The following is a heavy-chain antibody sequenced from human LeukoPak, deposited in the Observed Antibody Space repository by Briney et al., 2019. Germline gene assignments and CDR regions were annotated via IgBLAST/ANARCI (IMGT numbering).Heavy chain of an antibody. D-gene: IGHD2-21*02. J-gene: IGHJ4*02. CDR3: ARRKFCGGDCYSWDY. Sequence: GESLKISCKGSGYSFTSYWIGWVRQMPGKGLECMGIIYPGDSDTRYSPSFQGQVTISVDKSITTAYLQWNGLKASDTAMYYCARRKFCGGDCYSWDYWGQGTLVTVSS. V-gene: IGHV5-51*01. CDR2: IYPGDSDT. CDR1: GYSFTSYW.